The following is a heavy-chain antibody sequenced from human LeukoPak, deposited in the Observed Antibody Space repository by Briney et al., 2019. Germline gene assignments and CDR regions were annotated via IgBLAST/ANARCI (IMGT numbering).Heavy chain of an antibody. D-gene: IGHD6-13*01. CDR1: GYTLTELS. J-gene: IGHJ4*02. CDR2: FDPEDGET. CDR3: ATGYTVSYYFDY. Sequence: GASVKVSCKVSGYTLTELSMHWVRQAPGKGLEWMGGFDPEDGETICAQKFQGRVTMTEDTSTDTAYMELSSLRSEDTAVYYCATGYTVSYYFDYWGQGTLVTVSS. V-gene: IGHV1-24*01.